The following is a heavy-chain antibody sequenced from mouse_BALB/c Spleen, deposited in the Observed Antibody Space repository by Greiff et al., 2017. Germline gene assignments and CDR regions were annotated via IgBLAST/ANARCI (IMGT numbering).Heavy chain of an antibody. V-gene: IGHV7-1*02. D-gene: IGHD2-3*01. CDR1: GFTFSDFY. CDR2: SRNKANDYTT. CDR3: ARDADDCYYWYFDV. Sequence: EVKVVESGGGLVQPGGSLRLSCATSGFTFSDFYMEWVRQPPGKRLEWIAASRNKANDYTTEYSASVKGRFIVSRDTSQSILYLQMNALRAEDTAIYYCARDADDCYYWYFDVWGAGTTVTVSS. J-gene: IGHJ1*01.